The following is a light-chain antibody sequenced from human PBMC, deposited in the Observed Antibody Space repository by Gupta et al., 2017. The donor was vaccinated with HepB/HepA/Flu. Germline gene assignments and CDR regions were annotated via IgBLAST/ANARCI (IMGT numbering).Light chain of an antibody. CDR2: QDT. CDR1: KLGDKY. J-gene: IGLJ2*01. Sequence: SYELTQPPSVSVSPGQTASITCSGDKLGDKYACWYQQQPGQSPVLVIYQDTKRPSGIPERFSGSSSGNTATLTISGTQAIDDADYYCQAWDSGNVVVGGGTKLTVL. CDR3: QAWDSGNVV. V-gene: IGLV3-1*01.